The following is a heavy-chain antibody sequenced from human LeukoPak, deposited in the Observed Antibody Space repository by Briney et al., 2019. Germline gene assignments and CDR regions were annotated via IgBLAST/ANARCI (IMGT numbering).Heavy chain of an antibody. J-gene: IGHJ4*02. V-gene: IGHV3-23*01. CDR3: AKAMIVVVGVARPFDY. Sequence: PGGSLRLSCAASGFTFSSYAMSWVRQAPGKGLERVSAISGSGGSTYYADSVKGRFTISRDNSKNTLYLQMSSLRAEDTAVYYCAKAMIVVVGVARPFDYWGQGTLVTVSS. CDR2: ISGSGGST. D-gene: IGHD3-22*01. CDR1: GFTFSSYA.